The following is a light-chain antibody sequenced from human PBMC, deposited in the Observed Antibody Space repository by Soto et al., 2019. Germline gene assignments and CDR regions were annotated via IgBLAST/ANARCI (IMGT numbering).Light chain of an antibody. CDR1: QGISNY. J-gene: IGKJ1*01. CDR2: GAS. CDR3: LQDYNYPRT. Sequence: DIQMTQSPSSLSASVGDRVTITCQASQGISNYLNWYQQKPGKAPKLLIYGASNLETGVPSRFSGSGSGTDFTFTISSLQAEDIATYICLQDYNYPRTFGQGTKVDIK. V-gene: IGKV1-33*01.